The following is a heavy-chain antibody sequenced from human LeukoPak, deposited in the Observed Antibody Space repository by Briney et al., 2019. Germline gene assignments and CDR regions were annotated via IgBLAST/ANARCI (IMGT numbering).Heavy chain of an antibody. J-gene: IGHJ3*02. CDR3: ATISEPTRAFDI. D-gene: IGHD3-9*01. V-gene: IGHV3-23*01. CDR1: GFTVSSNY. CDR2: ISGSGRSS. Sequence: PGGSLRLSCAASGFTVSSNYMSWVRQAPGKGLEWVSAISGSGRSSYYADSVKGRSTFSRDNSKNTLYLQMNSLRAEDTAVYYCATISEPTRAFDIWGQGTMVTVSS.